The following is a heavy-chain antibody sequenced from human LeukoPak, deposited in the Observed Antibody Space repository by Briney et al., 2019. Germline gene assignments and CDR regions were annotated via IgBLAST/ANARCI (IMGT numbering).Heavy chain of an antibody. CDR3: ARDSSYSSGWYYLDY. CDR2: ISSSGSTI. V-gene: IGHV3-11*01. CDR1: GFTFSDYY. Sequence: AGGSLRLSCAASGFTFSDYYMSWIRQAPGKGLEWVSYISSSGSTIYYADSVKGRFTISRDNAKNSLYLQMNSLRAGDTAVYYCARDSSYSSGWYYLDYWGQGTLVTVSS. J-gene: IGHJ4*02. D-gene: IGHD6-19*01.